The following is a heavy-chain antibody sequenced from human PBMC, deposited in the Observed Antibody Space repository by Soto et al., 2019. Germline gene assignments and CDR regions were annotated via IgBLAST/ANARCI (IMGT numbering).Heavy chain of an antibody. J-gene: IGHJ5*02. CDR3: ARDCGGGSCYPALGA. CDR2: TYSGGST. D-gene: IGHD2-15*01. V-gene: IGHV3-53*01. CDR1: GFVVSETY. Sequence: HPGGSLRLSCAASGFVVSETYMSWVRQAPGRGLQWVSFTYSGGSTYYADSVKGRFTISRDSSRNTLYLQMNSLRVEDTAVYYCARDCGGGSCYPALGAWGQGTLVTVSS.